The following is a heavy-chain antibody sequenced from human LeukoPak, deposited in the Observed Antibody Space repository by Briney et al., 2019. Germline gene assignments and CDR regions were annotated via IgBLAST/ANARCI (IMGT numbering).Heavy chain of an antibody. J-gene: IGHJ6*02. CDR3: ARVDGTLYYYYGMDV. Sequence: PSETLSLTCTVSGGSISSYYWNWIQQPPGKGLEWIGFIYYSGSTNYNPSLKGRVTISVDTSKNQFSLKLSSVTAADTAVYYCARVDGTLYYYYGMDVWGQGTTVTVSS. D-gene: IGHD1-1*01. CDR1: GGSISSYY. CDR2: IYYSGST. V-gene: IGHV4-59*12.